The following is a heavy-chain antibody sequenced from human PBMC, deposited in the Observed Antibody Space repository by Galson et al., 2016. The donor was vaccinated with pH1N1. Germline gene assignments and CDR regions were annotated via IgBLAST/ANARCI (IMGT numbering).Heavy chain of an antibody. D-gene: IGHD2-21*02. CDR3: AIMYCGGDCPPGYFDP. CDR2: MNPNRGNT. V-gene: IGHV1-8*01. Sequence: SVKVSCKASGYTFTNFDINWVRQATGQGLEWMGWMNPNRGNTGYAQKFQGRVTMTRNTSIRTAYMEPSSLISEDTAIYYCAIMYCGGDCPPGYFDPWGRGTLVTVSS. J-gene: IGHJ2*01. CDR1: GYTFTNFD.